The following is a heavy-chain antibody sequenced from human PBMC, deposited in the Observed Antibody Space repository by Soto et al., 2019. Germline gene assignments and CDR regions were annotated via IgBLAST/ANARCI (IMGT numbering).Heavy chain of an antibody. CDR2: ISVYNDNT. D-gene: IGHD3-22*01. J-gene: IGHJ3*02. V-gene: IGHV1-18*01. CDR3: ARDVGTMIVVSDGLDI. CDR1: GYTFTSYG. Sequence: QVQLVQSGTDVRKPGASVKVSCKASGYTFTSYGFSWVRQAPGQGPEWIGWISVYNDNTNYAPKFQDRVTMTTDTSKNTAYMELRRRRSDDTDVYYCARDVGTMIVVSDGLDIWGQGTQVTVSS.